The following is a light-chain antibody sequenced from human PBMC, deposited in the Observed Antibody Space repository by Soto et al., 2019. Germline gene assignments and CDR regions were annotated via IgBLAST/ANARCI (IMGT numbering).Light chain of an antibody. CDR2: DAS. Sequence: EIVITQCPATLSVYPGERATLSCRASQSVGSTLAWYQQKVGQAPRLLIYDASARATGIPARFSGSGSGTEFTLTISSLQSEDFAVYYCQQYNDWPETFGQGTKVDIK. CDR3: QQYNDWPET. V-gene: IGKV3-15*01. CDR1: QSVGST. J-gene: IGKJ1*01.